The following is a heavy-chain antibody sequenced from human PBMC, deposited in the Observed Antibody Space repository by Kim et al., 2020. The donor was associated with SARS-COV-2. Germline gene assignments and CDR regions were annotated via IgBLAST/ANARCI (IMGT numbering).Heavy chain of an antibody. J-gene: IGHJ4*02. CDR3: ARDTGFRLDY. V-gene: IGHV3-7*01. Sequence: GGSLRLSCAASGFTFGTYWMTWVRQAPGKGLEWVANIKSDGSDKNHVDSVRGRFTISRDNAKNSPSLQMNSLRGEDTAVYYCARDTGFRLDYWGQGALVT. CDR2: IKSDGSDK. CDR1: GFTFGTYW.